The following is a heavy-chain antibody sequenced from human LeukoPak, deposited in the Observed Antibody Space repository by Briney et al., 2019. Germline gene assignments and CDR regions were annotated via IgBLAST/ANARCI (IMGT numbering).Heavy chain of an antibody. J-gene: IGHJ4*02. CDR3: ARGEIAVAAHDY. Sequence: ASVKYSCKASGDTFTSYAMRWVRQAPAQRLEGMGWINAGKGNTKYSQKFQSRVTITRDTSASTAYMELSSLRSEDTAVYYCARGEIAVAAHDYWGQGTLVTVSS. V-gene: IGHV1-3*01. CDR1: GDTFTSYA. D-gene: IGHD6-19*01. CDR2: INAGKGNT.